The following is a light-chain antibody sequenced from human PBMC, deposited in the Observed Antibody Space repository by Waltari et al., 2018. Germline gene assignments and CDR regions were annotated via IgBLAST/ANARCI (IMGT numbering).Light chain of an antibody. Sequence: VLTQSPATLSLSPGESATLSCRASQSVTSYLAWYQQKPGQAPRLLIYDASNRATGVPARFSGGGYGTDFTLTISSLEPEDFAVYYCQQRTDWLYTFGQGTKLEI. V-gene: IGKV3-11*01. CDR2: DAS. CDR3: QQRTDWLYT. J-gene: IGKJ2*01. CDR1: QSVTSY.